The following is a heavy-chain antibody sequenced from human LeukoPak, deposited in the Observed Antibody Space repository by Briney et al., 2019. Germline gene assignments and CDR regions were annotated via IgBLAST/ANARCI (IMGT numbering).Heavy chain of an antibody. Sequence: GGSLRLSCAASEFIFSGYWMNWVRQAPGKGLEWVANIKQDGSEKQYVDSVRGRFTISRDNAKNSLYLQMNSLRAEDTAVYYCAKDLSGSYIDYFDYWGQGTPVTVSS. J-gene: IGHJ4*02. CDR2: IKQDGSEK. D-gene: IGHD1-26*01. V-gene: IGHV3-7*03. CDR1: EFIFSGYW. CDR3: AKDLSGSYIDYFDY.